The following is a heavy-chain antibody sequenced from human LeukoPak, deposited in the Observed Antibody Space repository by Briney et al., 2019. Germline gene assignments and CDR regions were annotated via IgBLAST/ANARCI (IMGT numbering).Heavy chain of an antibody. V-gene: IGHV4-4*02. D-gene: IGHD1-26*01. CDR2: IYHSGST. J-gene: IGHJ4*02. Sequence: PSETLSLTCAVSGGSISSSNWWSWVRQPPGKGLEWIGEIYHSGSTNYNPSLKSRATISVDKSKNQFSLKLSSVTAADTAVYYCARRIDSGSYFDDYWGQGTLVTVSS. CDR3: ARRIDSGSYFDDY. CDR1: GGSISSSNW.